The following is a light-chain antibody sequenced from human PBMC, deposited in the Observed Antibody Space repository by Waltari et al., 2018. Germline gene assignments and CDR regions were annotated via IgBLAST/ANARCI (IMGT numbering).Light chain of an antibody. J-gene: IGLJ2*01. CDR2: VNSDGSH. CDR1: SGHSRYT. V-gene: IGLV4-69*01. CDR3: QAWDSVTHVV. Sequence: QLVVTQSPSASASLGAPVKLTCSLSSGHSRYTIPWPQKQPEKGPRYVMKVNSDGSHDKGDGIPDRFSGSSSGAERYLTISSLQSEDEADYYCQAWDSVTHVVFGGGTKLTVL.